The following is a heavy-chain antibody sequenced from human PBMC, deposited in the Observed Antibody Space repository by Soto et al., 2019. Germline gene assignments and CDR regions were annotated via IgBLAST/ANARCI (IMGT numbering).Heavy chain of an antibody. Sequence: QVQLVQSGGEVKKHGDSVTVSCTASGYTFINYHITWVRQAPGQGLEWMAWINTYNGMTDYAQRFQGRVTMTRDTSTSTAFMELRTLASDDTAVYFCAKSPRGEMATDWGQGTLVIVSS. CDR2: INTYNGMT. D-gene: IGHD2-21*01. V-gene: IGHV1-18*01. J-gene: IGHJ4*02. CDR1: GYTFINYH. CDR3: AKSPRGEMATD.